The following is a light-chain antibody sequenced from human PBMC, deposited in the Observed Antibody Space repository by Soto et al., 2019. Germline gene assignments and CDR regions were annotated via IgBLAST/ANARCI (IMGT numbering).Light chain of an antibody. V-gene: IGKV3-11*01. CDR1: LDVNSY. Sequence: VLTQSPATLSLSPGERATLSCRASLDVNSYLAWYQQKPGQAPRLLIYDASNRAAGIQARFSGSGSGTDFTLTIRSLQSEDFAVYYCKQYNNWPQTVGQGTKVDIK. J-gene: IGKJ1*01. CDR3: KQYNNWPQT. CDR2: DAS.